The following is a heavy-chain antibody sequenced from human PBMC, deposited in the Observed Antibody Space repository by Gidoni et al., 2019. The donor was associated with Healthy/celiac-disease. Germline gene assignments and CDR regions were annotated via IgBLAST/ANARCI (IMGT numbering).Heavy chain of an antibody. CDR1: GYTFTGYY. D-gene: IGHD6-19*01. CDR2: INPNSGGT. J-gene: IGHJ1*01. CDR3: ASGSSGWYGSEYFQH. V-gene: IGHV1-2*02. Sequence: QVQLVQSGAEVKKPGASVKVSCKASGYTFTGYYMHWVRQAPGQGLEWTGWINPNSGGTNYAQKFQGRVTMTRDTSISTAYMELSRLRSDDTAVYYCASGSSGWYGSEYFQHWGQGTLVTVSS.